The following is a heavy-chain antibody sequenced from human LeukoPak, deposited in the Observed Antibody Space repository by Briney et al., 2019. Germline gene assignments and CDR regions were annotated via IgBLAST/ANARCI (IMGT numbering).Heavy chain of an antibody. CDR1: GGSISSYY. CDR3: ARVVAVAGSNWFDP. J-gene: IGHJ5*02. CDR2: IYYSGSI. V-gene: IGHV4-59*01. D-gene: IGHD6-19*01. Sequence: SETLSLTCTVSGGSISSYYWSWIRQPPGKGLEWIGYIYYSGSINYNPSLKSRVTISVDTSKNQFSLKLSSVTAADTAVYYCARVVAVAGSNWFDPWGQGTLVTVSS.